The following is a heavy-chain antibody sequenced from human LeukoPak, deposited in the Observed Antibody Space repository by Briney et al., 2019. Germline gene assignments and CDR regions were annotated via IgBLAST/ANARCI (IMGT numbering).Heavy chain of an antibody. CDR2: INPNSGGT. CDR3: AKVSTYCSGGSCYSVLYYFDY. V-gene: IGHV1-2*06. CDR1: GYTFTGYY. Sequence: ASVKVSCKASGYTFTGYYMHWVRQAPGQGLEWMGRINPNSGGTNYAQKFQGRVTMTRHTSISTAYMELSRLRSDDTAVYYCAKVSTYCSGGSCYSVLYYFDYWGQGTLVTVSS. D-gene: IGHD2-15*01. J-gene: IGHJ4*02.